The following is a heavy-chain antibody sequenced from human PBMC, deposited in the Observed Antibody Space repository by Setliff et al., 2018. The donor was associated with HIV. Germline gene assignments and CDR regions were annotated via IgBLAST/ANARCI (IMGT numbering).Heavy chain of an antibody. CDR2: IRSSGDT. Sequence: SETLSLTCTVSGASISSHNYYWGWIRQSPGKGLEWIASIRSSGDTYYNPSLQSRVIMAVDTSKNEFSLKLSSVTAADTAVYYCARVFPHPYGNSWFDTWGQGILVTVSS. CDR3: ARVFPHPYGNSWFDT. J-gene: IGHJ5*02. D-gene: IGHD3-16*01. V-gene: IGHV4-39*07. CDR1: GASISSHNYY.